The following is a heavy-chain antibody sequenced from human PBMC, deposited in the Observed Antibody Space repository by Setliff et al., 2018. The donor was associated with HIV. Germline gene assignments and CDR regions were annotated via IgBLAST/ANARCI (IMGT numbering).Heavy chain of an antibody. CDR2: INPHSGDT. CDR1: GYTFTGYY. V-gene: IGHV1-2*02. CDR3: ARAPTLFGVEYYYYFGMDV. Sequence: GASVKVSCKASGYTFTGYYMHWVRQAPGQGLEWMGWINPHSGDTNYAQKFQDRVTMTRDTSVNIAYMQLSRLRSEDTAVYYCARAPTLFGVEYYYYFGMDVWGQGTTVTVSS. D-gene: IGHD3-3*01. J-gene: IGHJ6*02.